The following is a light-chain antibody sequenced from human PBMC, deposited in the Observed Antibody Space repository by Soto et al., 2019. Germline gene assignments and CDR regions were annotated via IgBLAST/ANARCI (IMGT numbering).Light chain of an antibody. Sequence: MVLTQSPGTLSLSPGETATLSCKASEIIKTYYFGWYQQKPCQSPRLIINGVYTRASGVPDRFSCRGSGTDFTLTISRLEPEDFAVYYCQQYGNSPITFGQGTRLEIK. V-gene: IGKV3-20*01. CDR2: GVY. J-gene: IGKJ5*01. CDR1: EIIKTYY. CDR3: QQYGNSPIT.